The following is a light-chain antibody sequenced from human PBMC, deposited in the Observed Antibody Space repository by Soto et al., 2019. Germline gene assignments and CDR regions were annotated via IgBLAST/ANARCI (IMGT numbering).Light chain of an antibody. CDR2: GNS. Sequence: QPVLTQPPSVSGAPGQRVTISCTGSSSNIGAGYDVHWYQQLPGTAPKLLISGNSNRPSGVPDRFSGSKSGTSASLAITGLQAEDEADYYCQSYDSSLSGWVFGGGTNSPS. J-gene: IGLJ3*02. CDR1: SSNIGAGYD. V-gene: IGLV1-40*01. CDR3: QSYDSSLSGWV.